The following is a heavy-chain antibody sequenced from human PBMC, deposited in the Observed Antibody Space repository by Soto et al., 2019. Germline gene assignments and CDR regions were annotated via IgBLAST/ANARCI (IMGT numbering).Heavy chain of an antibody. Sequence: HPGGSLRLSCAASGFTFSSYAMSWVRQAPGKGLEWVSAISGSGGSTYYADSVKGRFTISRDNSKNTLYLQMNSLRAEDTAVYYCAKGLQPDGYSGYDDPWPLDVWGQGTTVTVSS. CDR1: GFTFSSYA. CDR3: AKGLQPDGYSGYDDPWPLDV. J-gene: IGHJ6*02. CDR2: ISGSGGST. V-gene: IGHV3-23*01. D-gene: IGHD5-12*01.